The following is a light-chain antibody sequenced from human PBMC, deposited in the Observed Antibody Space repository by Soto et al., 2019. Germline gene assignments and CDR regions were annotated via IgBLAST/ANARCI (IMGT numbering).Light chain of an antibody. V-gene: IGLV1-40*01. CDR1: SSNIGAGYD. J-gene: IGLJ2*01. CDR3: QSYDSSLSVV. Sequence: QSVLTQPPSVSGAPGQRVTISCTGSSSNIGAGYDVHWYQQLPGTAPKLLIYVNINRPSGVPDRFSGPKSGTSASLAITGLQAEDEADYYCQSYDSSLSVVFGGGTKLTVL. CDR2: VNI.